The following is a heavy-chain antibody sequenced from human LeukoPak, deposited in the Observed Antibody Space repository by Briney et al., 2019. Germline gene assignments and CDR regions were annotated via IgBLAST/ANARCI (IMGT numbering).Heavy chain of an antibody. D-gene: IGHD5-24*01. V-gene: IGHV1-18*01. CDR1: GYTFTSYG. CDR2: ISAYNGNT. Sequence: ASVKVFCKASGYTFTSYGISWVRQAPGQGLEWMGWISAYNGNTNYEQKLQGRVTMTTDTSTSTAYMELRSLRSDDTAVYYCARDRDEDGYNYPDYWGQGTLVTVSS. CDR3: ARDRDEDGYNYPDY. J-gene: IGHJ4*02.